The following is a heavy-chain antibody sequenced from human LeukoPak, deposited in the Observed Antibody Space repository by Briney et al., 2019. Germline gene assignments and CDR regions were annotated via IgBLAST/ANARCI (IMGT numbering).Heavy chain of an antibody. CDR2: IIPIFGTA. Sequence: GASVKVSCKAYGYTFTSYYMHWVRQAPGQGLEWMGGIIPIFGTANYAQKFQGRVTITADKSTTTAYMELSSLRSEDTAVYYCARSSIIAAAGPYYFDYWGQGTLVTVSS. J-gene: IGHJ4*02. CDR3: ARSSIIAAAGPYYFDY. V-gene: IGHV1-69*06. CDR1: GYTFTSYY. D-gene: IGHD6-13*01.